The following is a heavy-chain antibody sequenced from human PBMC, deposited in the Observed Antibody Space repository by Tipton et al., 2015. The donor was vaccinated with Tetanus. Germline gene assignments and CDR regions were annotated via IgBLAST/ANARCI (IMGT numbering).Heavy chain of an antibody. D-gene: IGHD1-14*01. CDR1: GGSISSYY. V-gene: IGHV4-59*01. CDR3: ARGTGDY. Sequence: LRLSCTVSGGSISSYYWSWIRQPPGRGLEWIGYIYYSGSTNYNPSLKSRVTISVDTSKNQFSLKLSSVTAADTAVYYCARGTGDYWGQETLVTVSS. CDR2: IYYSGST. J-gene: IGHJ4*02.